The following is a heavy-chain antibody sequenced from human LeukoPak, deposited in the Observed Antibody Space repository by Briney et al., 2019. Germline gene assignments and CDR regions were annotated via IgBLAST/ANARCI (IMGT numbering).Heavy chain of an antibody. Sequence: SETLSLTCSVSGGSISGYYWSWVRHSPGKRLEWIGFMSSSGTTNYNPSLKSRVTISVDTSKNQFSLKLSSVTAADTAVYYCAGIAVAGLVDYWGQGTLVTVSS. J-gene: IGHJ4*02. CDR2: MSSSGTT. V-gene: IGHV4-59*01. CDR3: AGIAVAGLVDY. CDR1: GGSISGYY. D-gene: IGHD6-19*01.